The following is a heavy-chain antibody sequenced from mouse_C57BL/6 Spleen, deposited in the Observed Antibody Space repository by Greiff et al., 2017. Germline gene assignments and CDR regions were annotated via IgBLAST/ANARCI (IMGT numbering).Heavy chain of an antibody. CDR3: TRRGWDGY. CDR1: GYTFTDYE. Sequence: VKLVESGAELVRPGASVTLSCKASGYTFTDYEMHWVKQTPVHGLEWIGAIDPETGGTAYNQKFKGKAILTADKSSSTAYMELRSLTSEDSAVYYCTRRGWDGYWGQGTTLTVSS. V-gene: IGHV1-15*01. D-gene: IGHD4-1*01. J-gene: IGHJ2*01. CDR2: IDPETGGT.